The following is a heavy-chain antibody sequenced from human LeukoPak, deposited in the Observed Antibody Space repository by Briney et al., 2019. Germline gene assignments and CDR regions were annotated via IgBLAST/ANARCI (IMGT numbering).Heavy chain of an antibody. D-gene: IGHD5-18*01. Sequence: GGSLRLSCAASGFTFDDYGMSWVRQAPGKGRGWVSGINWNGGSTGYADSVKGRFTISRDNAKNSLYLQMNSLRAEDTALYYCARDQRARGYSYGLADVWGKGTTVTVSS. CDR2: INWNGGST. CDR1: GFTFDDYG. J-gene: IGHJ6*04. CDR3: ARDQRARGYSYGLADV. V-gene: IGHV3-20*04.